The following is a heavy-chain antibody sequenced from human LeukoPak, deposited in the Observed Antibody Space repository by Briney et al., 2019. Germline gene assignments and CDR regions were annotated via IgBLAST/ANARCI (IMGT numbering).Heavy chain of an antibody. CDR1: GSSINSVYS. CDR2: IYHNGNT. D-gene: IGHD3-22*01. Sequence: SETLSLTCTVFGSSINSVYSWGWIRQPPGQGLEWIGSIYHNGNTYYNSSLKSRVTISVHTSENQFSLKLSSVTAADTAVYYCVSYKTYYDSSGHPLDYWGQGTLVTVSS. CDR3: VSYKTYYDSSGHPLDY. V-gene: IGHV4-38-2*02. J-gene: IGHJ4*02.